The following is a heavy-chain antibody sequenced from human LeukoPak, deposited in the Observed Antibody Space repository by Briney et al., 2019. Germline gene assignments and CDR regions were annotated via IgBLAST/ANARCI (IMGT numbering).Heavy chain of an antibody. CDR3: ARHYGGPNDY. J-gene: IGHJ4*02. Sequence: SETLSLTCTVSGGSISSYYWGWIRQPPGKGLEWIGSIYHSGSTNYNPSLKSRVTISVDTSKNQFSLKLSSVTAADTAVYYCARHYGGPNDYWGQGTLVTVSS. CDR1: GGSISSYY. V-gene: IGHV4-59*08. D-gene: IGHD4-23*01. CDR2: IYHSGST.